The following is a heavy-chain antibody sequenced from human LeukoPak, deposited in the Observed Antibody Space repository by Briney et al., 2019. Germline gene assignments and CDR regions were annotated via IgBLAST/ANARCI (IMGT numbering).Heavy chain of an antibody. J-gene: IGHJ6*04. V-gene: IGHV3-23*01. CDR2: IRSSGDST. D-gene: IGHD3-10*02. Sequence: GGTLRLSCAASGFTFSSYGMSWVRQAPGKGLEWVSGIRSSGDSTYYADSVKGRFTISRDNAKNSLYLQMNSLRAEDTAVYYCAELGITMIGGVWGKGTTVTISS. CDR3: AELGITMIGGV. CDR1: GFTFSSYG.